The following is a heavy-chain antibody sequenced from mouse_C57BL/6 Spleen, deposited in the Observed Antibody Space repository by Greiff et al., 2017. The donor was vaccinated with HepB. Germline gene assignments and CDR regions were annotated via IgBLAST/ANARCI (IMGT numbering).Heavy chain of an antibody. D-gene: IGHD1-1*01. Sequence: ESGPGLVKPSQSLSLTCSVTGYSITSGYYWNWIRQFPGNKLEWMGYISYDGSNNYNPSLKNRISITRDTSKNQFFLKLNSVTTEDTATYYCARAPLLTYFDYWGQGTTLTVSS. CDR1: GYSITSGYY. V-gene: IGHV3-6*01. J-gene: IGHJ2*01. CDR3: ARAPLLTYFDY. CDR2: ISYDGSN.